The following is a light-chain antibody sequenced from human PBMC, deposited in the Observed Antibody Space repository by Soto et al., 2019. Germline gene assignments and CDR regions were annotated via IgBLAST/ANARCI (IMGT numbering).Light chain of an antibody. Sequence: EIVLTQSPGTLSFSPGERVTLSCRASQSVSSNFAWYQQKPGQGPRLLIYGASTRATGIPARFSGSGSGTEFTLTISSLQSEDFALYYCQQYNIWPQTFGQGTKVDIK. J-gene: IGKJ1*01. CDR2: GAS. CDR1: QSVSSN. V-gene: IGKV3-15*01. CDR3: QQYNIWPQT.